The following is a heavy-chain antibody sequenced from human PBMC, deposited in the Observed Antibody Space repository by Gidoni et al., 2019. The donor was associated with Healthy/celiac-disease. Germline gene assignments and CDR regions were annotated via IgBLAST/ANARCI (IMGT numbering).Heavy chain of an antibody. D-gene: IGHD3-16*01. CDR2: ISCNSGSI. CDR1: GFNCDDYA. J-gene: IGHJ6*02. Sequence: EVQLVEYGGGLVQPGRSLRVSCAASGFNCDDYAMHWVRQAPGKGLQCVSCISCNSGSIGYADSVKGRFTISRDNAKTSLYLQMNSLRAEDTALYSCATALGEEHDVMAVWGQGTTVTVSS. CDR3: ATALGEEHDVMAV. V-gene: IGHV3-9*01.